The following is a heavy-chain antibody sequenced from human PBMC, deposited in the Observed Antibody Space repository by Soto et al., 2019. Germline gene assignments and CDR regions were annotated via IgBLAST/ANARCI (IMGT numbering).Heavy chain of an antibody. J-gene: IGHJ4*02. V-gene: IGHV4-59*08. Sequence: PSETLSLTCTVSGGSISSYYWSWIRQPPGKGLEWIGYIYYSGSTNYNPSLKSRVTISVDTSKNQFSLKLSSVTAADTAVSYCARSVWEWLGPNDYWGQGTLVTVSS. CDR2: IYYSGST. CDR1: GGSISSYY. CDR3: ARSVWEWLGPNDY. D-gene: IGHD6-19*01.